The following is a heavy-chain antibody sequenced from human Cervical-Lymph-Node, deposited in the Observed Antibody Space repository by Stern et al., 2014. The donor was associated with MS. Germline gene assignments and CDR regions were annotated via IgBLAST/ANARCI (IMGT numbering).Heavy chain of an antibody. J-gene: IGHJ4*02. V-gene: IGHV1-69*06. CDR2: IILIFGTV. CDR3: ARYRGTFYFDN. D-gene: IGHD1-1*01. Sequence: QVQLMQSGAEVKRPGSSVRVACKASGGTFSTYSISWVRQAPGQGLEWMGGIILIFGTVNYAQKFQGRVTMSADKSTSTAYLDLTSLRSEDTAMYYCARYRGTFYFDNWGQGTLVTVSS. CDR1: GGTFSTYS.